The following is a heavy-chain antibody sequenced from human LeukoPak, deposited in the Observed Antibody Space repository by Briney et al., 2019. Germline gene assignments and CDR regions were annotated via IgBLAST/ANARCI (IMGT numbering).Heavy chain of an antibody. Sequence: GGSLRLSCAASGFTVSSNYMSWVRQAPGKGLEWVSVIYSGGSTYYADSVQGRFTITRDNSKNTLYLQMNSRRAEDTAVYYCARGGIVLGPWGYYYMDVWGKGTTVTVSS. CDR2: IYSGGST. D-gene: IGHD2-2*01. V-gene: IGHV3-53*01. CDR1: GFTVSSNY. J-gene: IGHJ6*03. CDR3: ARGGIVLGPWGYYYMDV.